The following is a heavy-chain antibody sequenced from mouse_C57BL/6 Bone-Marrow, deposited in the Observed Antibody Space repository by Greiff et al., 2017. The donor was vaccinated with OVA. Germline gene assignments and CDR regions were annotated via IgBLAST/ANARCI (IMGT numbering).Heavy chain of an antibody. CDR1: GYTFTSYW. Sequence: QVQLQQPGAELVMPGASVKLSCKASGYTFTSYWMHWVKQRPGQGLEWIGEIDPSDSYTNYNQKVKGRFTLTVDKATSTAYMQLSSLTSEDSAFYYCARESSCSTYWYFDVWGTGTTVTVSS. CDR3: ARESSCSTYWYFDV. V-gene: IGHV1-69*01. CDR2: IDPSDSYT. D-gene: IGHD1-1*01. J-gene: IGHJ1*03.